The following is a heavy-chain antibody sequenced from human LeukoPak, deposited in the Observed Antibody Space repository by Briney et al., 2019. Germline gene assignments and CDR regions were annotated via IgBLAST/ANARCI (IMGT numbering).Heavy chain of an antibody. D-gene: IGHD2/OR15-2a*01. J-gene: IGHJ4*02. Sequence: PGGSLRLSCAASGFTFSSYAMHWVRQAPGKGLEWVAVISYDGSNKYYADSVKGRFTISRDNSKNTLYLQMNSLRAEDTAAYYCASGGVVPALLVDWGQGTLVTVSS. CDR1: GFTFSSYA. CDR3: ASGGVVPALLVD. CDR2: ISYDGSNK. V-gene: IGHV3-30-3*01.